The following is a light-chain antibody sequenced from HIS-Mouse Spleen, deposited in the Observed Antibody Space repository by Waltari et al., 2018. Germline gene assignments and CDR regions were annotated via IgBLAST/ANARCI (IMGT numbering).Light chain of an antibody. Sequence: QSALTQPASVSGSPGQSITIPCTGTSRAVGGYNYVPWYQQPPGKAPKLMIYDVSNRPSGVSNRFSGSKSGNTASLTISGLQAEDEADYYCSSYTSSSTQVFGTGTKVTVL. CDR1: SRAVGGYNY. CDR3: SSYTSSSTQV. V-gene: IGLV2-14*03. CDR2: DVS. J-gene: IGLJ1*01.